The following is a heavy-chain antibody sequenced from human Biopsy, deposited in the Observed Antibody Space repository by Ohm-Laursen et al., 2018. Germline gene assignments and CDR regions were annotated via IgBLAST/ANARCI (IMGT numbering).Heavy chain of an antibody. D-gene: IGHD1-7*01. CDR3: ARGRLSGTRRALDI. Sequence: ASVKVSCKTSGYTFINYDIHWVRQASGQGLEWMGWMNPKSGDTGYAHKFQGRVTMARNASISTANMEISGLRSEDTAVYYCARGRLSGTRRALDIWGQGTMVTVSS. CDR1: GYTFINYD. CDR2: MNPKSGDT. V-gene: IGHV1-8*01. J-gene: IGHJ3*02.